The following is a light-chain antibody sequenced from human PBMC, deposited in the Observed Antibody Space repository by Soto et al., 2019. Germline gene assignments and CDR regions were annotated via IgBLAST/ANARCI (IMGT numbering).Light chain of an antibody. CDR1: SSDVGYYNY. CDR3: SSYTSTGTCV. V-gene: IGLV2-14*01. J-gene: IGLJ1*01. CDR2: DVN. Sequence: SALTQPASVSGSPGQSIAISCTGTSSDVGYYNYVSWYQQHPGKAPNVMIYDVNNRPSGVPDRFSGSTSGTTASLTISGLQAEGEVDYYCSSYTSTGTCVFGTGPKVTV.